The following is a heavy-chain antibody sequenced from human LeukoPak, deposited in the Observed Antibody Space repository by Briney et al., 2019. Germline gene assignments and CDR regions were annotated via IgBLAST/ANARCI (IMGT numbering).Heavy chain of an antibody. CDR2: INHSGST. V-gene: IGHV4-34*01. CDR1: GGSFSGYY. CDR3: ARFTTMVPDY. D-gene: IGHD3-10*01. J-gene: IGHJ4*02. Sequence: PLETLSLTCAVYGGSFSGYYWSWIRQPPGKGLEWIGEINHSGSTNYNPSLKSRVTISVDTSKNQFSPKLSSVTAADTAVYYCARFTTMVPDYWGQGTLVTVSS.